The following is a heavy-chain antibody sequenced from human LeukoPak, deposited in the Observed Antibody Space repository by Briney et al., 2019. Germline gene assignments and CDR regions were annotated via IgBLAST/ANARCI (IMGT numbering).Heavy chain of an antibody. Sequence: GGSLRLSCAASGLTFSNYAMSWVRQAPGKGLEWVSAISGSGGSTYYADSVKGRFTISRDNSKNTLYLQMNSLRAEDTAVYYCAKGSYDYVWGSYRLLFYWGQGTLVTVSS. J-gene: IGHJ4*02. CDR1: GLTFSNYA. CDR2: ISGSGGST. D-gene: IGHD3-16*02. CDR3: AKGSYDYVWGSYRLLFY. V-gene: IGHV3-23*01.